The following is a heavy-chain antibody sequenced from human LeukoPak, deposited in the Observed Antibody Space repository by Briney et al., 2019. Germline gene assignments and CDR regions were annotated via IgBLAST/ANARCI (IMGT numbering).Heavy chain of an antibody. CDR1: GYSFTSYW. D-gene: IGHD3-22*01. V-gene: IGHV5-51*01. CDR3: ARSSDSSGYYDYFDY. J-gene: IGHJ4*02. CDR2: FYPGDSDT. Sequence: GESLKISCKGSGYSFTSYWIGWVRQMPGEGLGWMAIFYPGDSDTRYSPSFQGQVTISADESISTAYLQWSSLKASDTAIYYCARSSDSSGYYDYFDYWGQGALVTVSS.